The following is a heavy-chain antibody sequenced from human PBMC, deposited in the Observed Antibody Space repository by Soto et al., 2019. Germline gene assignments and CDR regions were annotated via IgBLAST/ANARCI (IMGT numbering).Heavy chain of an antibody. CDR3: ARGSHGSGSYYPIHYYYYMDV. D-gene: IGHD3-10*01. V-gene: IGHV1-8*01. CDR1: GYTFTSYD. CDR2: MNPNSGNT. J-gene: IGHJ6*03. Sequence: ASVKVSCKASGYTFTSYDINWVRQATGQGLEWMGWMNPNSGNTGYAQKFQGRVTMTRNTSISTAYMGLSSLRSEDTAVYYCARGSHGSGSYYPIHYYYYMDVWGKGTTVTVSS.